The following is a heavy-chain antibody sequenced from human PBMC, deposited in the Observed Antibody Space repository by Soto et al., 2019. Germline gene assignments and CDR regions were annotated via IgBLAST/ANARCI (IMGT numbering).Heavy chain of an antibody. J-gene: IGHJ4*02. CDR2: ISYDGSNK. CDR1: GFTFSSYA. V-gene: IGHV3-30-3*01. Sequence: QVQLSESGGGVVQPGRSLRLSCAASGFTFSSYALHWVRQAPGKGLEWVAVISYDGSNKYYADSVKGRFTLSSDNSKNTLYLQMNSLRAEDTAVYYCARADEGDYFDYWGQGTLVTVSS. CDR3: ARADEGDYFDY.